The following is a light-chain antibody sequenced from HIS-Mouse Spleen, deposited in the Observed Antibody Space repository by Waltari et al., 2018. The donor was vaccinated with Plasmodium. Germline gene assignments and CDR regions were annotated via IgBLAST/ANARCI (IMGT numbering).Light chain of an antibody. CDR2: EVS. V-gene: IGLV2-8*01. CDR3: SSYAGSNNLV. CDR1: SSDVGGYNY. J-gene: IGLJ2*01. Sequence: QSALTQPPSASGSPGQSVTIPCTGTSSDVGGYNYVSWYQQHPGKAPKLMIYEVSERPSGGPDRFSGSKSGNTASLTVAGLQAEDEADYYCSSYAGSNNLVFGGGTKLTVL.